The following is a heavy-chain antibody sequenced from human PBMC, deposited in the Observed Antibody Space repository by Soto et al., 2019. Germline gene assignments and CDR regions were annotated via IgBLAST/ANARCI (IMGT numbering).Heavy chain of an antibody. CDR1: GGSISSSSYY. V-gene: IGHV4-39*01. J-gene: IGHJ5*02. CDR2: IYYSGST. Sequence: SETLSLTCTVSGGSISSSSYYWGWIRQPPGKGLEWIGSIYYSGSTYYNPSLKSRVTISVDTSKNQFSLKLSSVTAADTAVYYCARHVTPIVVVITTDWWFDPWGQGTLVTVYS. CDR3: ARHVTPIVVVITTDWWFDP. D-gene: IGHD3-22*01.